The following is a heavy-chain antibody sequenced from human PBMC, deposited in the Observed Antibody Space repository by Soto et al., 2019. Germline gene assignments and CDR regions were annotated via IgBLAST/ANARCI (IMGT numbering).Heavy chain of an antibody. Sequence: SVNVSCKASGGTFSNYVVNWVRQAPGQGLEWMGRIIPISGAAIYAQKFQGRVTMTEDTSTDTAYMELSSLRSEDTAVYYCATSYYYGSGSYRWGQGTLVTVSS. D-gene: IGHD3-10*01. V-gene: IGHV1-69*06. CDR1: GGTFSNYV. J-gene: IGHJ4*02. CDR3: ATSYYYGSGSYR. CDR2: IIPISGAA.